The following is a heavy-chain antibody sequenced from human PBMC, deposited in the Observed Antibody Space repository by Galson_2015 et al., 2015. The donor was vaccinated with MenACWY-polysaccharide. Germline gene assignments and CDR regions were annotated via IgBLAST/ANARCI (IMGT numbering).Heavy chain of an antibody. CDR3: ARNNYAGLRGYYYGMDV. CDR2: IYPGDSDT. Sequence: QSGAEVTKPGESLPISCEGSGYSFTSYWIAWVRQMTGKGLEWMGIIYPGDSDTRYSPSFQGQVTISADKSISTAYLQWSSLKASDTAIYYCARNNYAGLRGYYYGMDVWGQGTTVTVTS. CDR1: GYSFTSYW. V-gene: IGHV5-51*01. J-gene: IGHJ6*02. D-gene: IGHD5-12*01.